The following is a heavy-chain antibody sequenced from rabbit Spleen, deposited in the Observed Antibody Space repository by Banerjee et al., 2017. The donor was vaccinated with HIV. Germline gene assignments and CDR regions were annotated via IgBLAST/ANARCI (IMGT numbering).Heavy chain of an antibody. CDR3: AMDTGTSFSSYGMDL. D-gene: IGHD8-1*01. CDR1: GFSFSSSYY. V-gene: IGHV1S40*01. CDR2: IAVGSGGFT. Sequence: QSLEESGRDLVKPGASLTLTCTASGFSFSSSYYMCWVSQPPGKGLEWIACIAVGSGGFTYYANWAKGRFTISKTSSSTVTLQMTSLTAADTATYFCAMDTGTSFSSYGMDLWGQGTLVTVS. J-gene: IGHJ6*01.